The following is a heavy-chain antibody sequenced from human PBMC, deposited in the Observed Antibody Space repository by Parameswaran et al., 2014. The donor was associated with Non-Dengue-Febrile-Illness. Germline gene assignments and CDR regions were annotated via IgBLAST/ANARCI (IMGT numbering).Heavy chain of an antibody. Sequence: WIRQPPGKGLEWVSSISSGSSYIYYADSVKGRFTISRDNAKNSLFLQMNSLRAEDTAVYYCARVEGSVLGYYYGMDVWGQGTTVTVSS. J-gene: IGHJ6*02. CDR2: ISSGSSYI. V-gene: IGHV3-21*01. CDR3: ARVEGSVLGYYYGMDV. D-gene: IGHD3-10*01.